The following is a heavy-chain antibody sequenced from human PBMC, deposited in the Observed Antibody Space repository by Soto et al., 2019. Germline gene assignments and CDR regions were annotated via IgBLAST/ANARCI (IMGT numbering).Heavy chain of an antibody. V-gene: IGHV3-48*01. CDR1: GFTFSSYS. D-gene: IGHD4-17*01. Sequence: EVQLVESGGGLVQPGGSLRLSCAASGFTFSSYSMNWVRQAPGKGLEWVSYISSSSSTIYYADSVKGRFTISRDNAMNSLYLQMNSLRAEDTAVYYCARDNDYYGARGDVWGQGTTVTVSS. J-gene: IGHJ6*02. CDR2: ISSSSSTI. CDR3: ARDNDYYGARGDV.